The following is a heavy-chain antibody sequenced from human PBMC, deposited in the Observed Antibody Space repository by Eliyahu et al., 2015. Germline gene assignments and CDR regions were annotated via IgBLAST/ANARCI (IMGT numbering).Heavy chain of an antibody. J-gene: IGHJ4*02. V-gene: IGHV1-3*01. CDR3: ARANYHDSSGYYL. CDR1: GYTFTTSA. D-gene: IGHD3-22*01. Sequence: VKVSCRASGYTFTTSAIHWVRQAPGEGLEWMGWINGGSGNTIYSQKFQDRVTITRITSANTVYMELSSLRSEDTAVYYCARANYHDSSGYYLWGQGTLVTVSS. CDR2: INGGSGNT.